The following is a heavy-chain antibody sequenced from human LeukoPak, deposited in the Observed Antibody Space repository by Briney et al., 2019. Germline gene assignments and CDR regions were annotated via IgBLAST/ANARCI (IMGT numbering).Heavy chain of an antibody. Sequence: SETLSLTCTVSGGSVSSGSYYWSWVRQPPGRGLEWLGYIYSGGNTNYNPSVKSRITISVDTSNNQFSLKLTSVTAADTAVYYCARVTYSGTYFGAAPPRPNDYWGQGTLVAVSS. CDR1: GGSVSSGSYY. J-gene: IGHJ4*02. D-gene: IGHD1-26*01. V-gene: IGHV4-61*01. CDR3: ARVTYSGTYFGAAPPRPNDY. CDR2: IYSGGNT.